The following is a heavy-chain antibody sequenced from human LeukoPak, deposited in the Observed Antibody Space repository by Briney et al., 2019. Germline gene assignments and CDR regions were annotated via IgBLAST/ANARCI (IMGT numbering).Heavy chain of an antibody. CDR2: ISADNGDT. D-gene: IGHD1-26*01. V-gene: IGHV1-18*01. J-gene: IGHJ4*02. Sequence: ASVKVSCKASGYTFTSYGISWVRRAPGQGLEWMGWISADNGDTIYAQKLQGRVTMTTDTSTRTAYMELRSLTSDDTAVYYCARDPTGSYDFDHWGQGTLVTVSS. CDR1: GYTFTSYG. CDR3: ARDPTGSYDFDH.